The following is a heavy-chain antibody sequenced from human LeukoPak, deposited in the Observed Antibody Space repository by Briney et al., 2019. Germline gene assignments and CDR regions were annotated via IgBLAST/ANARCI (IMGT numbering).Heavy chain of an antibody. CDR2: IYYSGST. V-gene: IGHV4-59*01. Sequence: SETLSLTCTVSGGSISSYYWSWIRQPPGKGLEWIGYIYYSGSTNYNPSLKSRVTISVDTSKNQFSLKLGSVTAADTAVYYCARDRSLDAFDIWGQGTMVTVSS. J-gene: IGHJ3*02. CDR1: GGSISSYY. D-gene: IGHD3-10*01. CDR3: ARDRSLDAFDI.